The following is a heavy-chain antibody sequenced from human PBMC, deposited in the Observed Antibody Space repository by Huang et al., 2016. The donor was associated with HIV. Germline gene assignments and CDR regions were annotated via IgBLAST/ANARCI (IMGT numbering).Heavy chain of an antibody. CDR2: STSSRGSL. CDR3: ARFGSYYYGSGSYLDAFDI. CDR1: GLTFSTYN. V-gene: IGHV3-48*01. D-gene: IGHD3-10*01. Sequence: EVQLMESGGGLVQPGGSLRLSCAASGLTFSTYNMNWVGQAPGKGVEWVSYSTSSRGSLYYADSVKGRVTISRDNANKSLYLQMNSLRAEDTAVYYCARFGSYYYGSGSYLDAFDIWGQGTMVTVSS. J-gene: IGHJ3*02.